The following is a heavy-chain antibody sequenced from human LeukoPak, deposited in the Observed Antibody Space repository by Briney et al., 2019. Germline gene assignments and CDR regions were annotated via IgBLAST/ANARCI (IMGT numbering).Heavy chain of an antibody. V-gene: IGHV3-7*01. CDR2: IKGDGSQK. CDR1: LGSHW. J-gene: IGHJ1*01. Sequence: GGSLRLSCVGALGSHWMGWVRQAPGKGLEWVANIKGDGSQKYYMDSVKGRFTISRDNAKSSLFLQMNNLRVEDTAVYYCTRDQAWGQGTLVTVSP. CDR3: TRDQA.